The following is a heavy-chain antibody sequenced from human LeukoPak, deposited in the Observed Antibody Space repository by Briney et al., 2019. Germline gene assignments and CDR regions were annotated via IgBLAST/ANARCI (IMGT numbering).Heavy chain of an antibody. CDR1: GFTVSSNY. Sequence: GGSLRLSCAASGFTVSSNYMSCVRQAPGKGLEWVSVIYSGGSTYYADSVKGRFTISRDNSKNTLYLQMNSLRAEDTAVYYCAKQESSWGDYFDYWGQGTLVTVSS. V-gene: IGHV3-66*01. CDR3: AKQESSWGDYFDY. D-gene: IGHD6-13*01. J-gene: IGHJ4*02. CDR2: IYSGGST.